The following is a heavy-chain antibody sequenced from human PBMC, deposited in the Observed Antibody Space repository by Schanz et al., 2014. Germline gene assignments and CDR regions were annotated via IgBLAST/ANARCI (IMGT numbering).Heavy chain of an antibody. CDR3: ARHERFEELSVVDY. J-gene: IGHJ4*02. CDR2: INTDTGNP. Sequence: QVQLVQSGSQLKKPGASVKISCKASGYIFTSYALNWVRQAPGQGLEWMGYINTDTGNPTASQGFTGRFVFSLDTSVKTAYLQINSLRPADTAVYFCARHERFEELSVVDYWGQGTRVTVSS. CDR1: GYIFTSYA. D-gene: IGHD3-10*01. V-gene: IGHV7-4-1*02.